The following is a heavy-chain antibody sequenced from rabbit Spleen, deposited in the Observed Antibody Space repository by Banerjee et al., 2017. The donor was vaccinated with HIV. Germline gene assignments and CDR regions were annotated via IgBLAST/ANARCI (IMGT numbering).Heavy chain of an antibody. Sequence: QEQLVESGGGLVKPEGSLTLSCKASGFDFTSTYYMCWVRQAPGKGLEWIACINAITGKAVYASWAKGRFTFSKTSSTTVTLQMTSLTAADTATYFCARDLTSVIGWNFAWWGPGTLVTVS. J-gene: IGHJ4*01. CDR1: GFDFTSTYY. V-gene: IGHV1S45*01. CDR3: ARDLTSVIGWNFAW. D-gene: IGHD1-1*01. CDR2: INAITGKA.